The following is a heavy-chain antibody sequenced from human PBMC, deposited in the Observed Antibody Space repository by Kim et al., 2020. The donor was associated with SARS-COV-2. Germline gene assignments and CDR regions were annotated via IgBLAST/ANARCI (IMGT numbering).Heavy chain of an antibody. D-gene: IGHD4-17*01. Sequence: GGSLRLSCAASGFTFSSYSMNWVRQAPGKGLEWVSSISSSSSYIYYADSVKGRFTISRDNAKNSLYLQMNSLRAEDTAVYYCARVPDYYGDYVSLDYWGQGTLVTVSS. CDR2: ISSSSSYI. J-gene: IGHJ4*02. CDR3: ARVPDYYGDYVSLDY. CDR1: GFTFSSYS. V-gene: IGHV3-21*01.